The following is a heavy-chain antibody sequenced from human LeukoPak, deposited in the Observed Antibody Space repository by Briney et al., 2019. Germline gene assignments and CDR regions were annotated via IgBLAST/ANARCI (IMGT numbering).Heavy chain of an antibody. Sequence: GESLKISCKGSGYSFTSYWIGWVRQMPGKGLEWMGWINAGNGNTKYSQKFQGRVTITRDTSASTAYMELSSLRSEDAAVYYCARVYGYGDYPWGQGTLVTVSS. J-gene: IGHJ5*02. CDR3: ARVYGYGDYP. CDR2: INAGNGNT. V-gene: IGHV1-3*01. CDR1: GYSFTSYW. D-gene: IGHD4-17*01.